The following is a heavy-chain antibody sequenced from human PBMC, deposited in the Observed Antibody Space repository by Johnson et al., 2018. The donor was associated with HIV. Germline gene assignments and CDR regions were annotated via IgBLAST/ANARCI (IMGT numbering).Heavy chain of an antibody. D-gene: IGHD4-17*01. CDR3: ARRTVTALFDI. Sequence: VQLVESGGGVVQPGRYLRLSCAASGFTFSSYAMHWVRQAPGKGLEWVSYISSSGDIIRYADSVKGRFTISRDNAKNSLILQMNSLGDEDTAVYYCARRTVTALFDIWGQGTLVTVSS. J-gene: IGHJ3*02. CDR1: GFTFSSYA. CDR2: ISSSGDII. V-gene: IGHV3-48*02.